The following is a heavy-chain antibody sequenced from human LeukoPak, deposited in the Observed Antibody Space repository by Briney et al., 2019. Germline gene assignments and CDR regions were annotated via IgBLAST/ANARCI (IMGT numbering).Heavy chain of an antibody. CDR3: AKGGYYGSGSYYTYGGFDY. J-gene: IGHJ4*02. D-gene: IGHD3-10*01. CDR1: GFTFSSYA. CDR2: ISGSAGST. Sequence: PGRTLRLSCAASGFTFSSYAMSWVRQAPGKGLECFSAISGSAGSTYYADSVKGLFTISRDNSKNTLYLQMNSLRAEDTAVYYCAKGGYYGSGSYYTYGGFDYWGQGTLVTVSS. V-gene: IGHV3-23*01.